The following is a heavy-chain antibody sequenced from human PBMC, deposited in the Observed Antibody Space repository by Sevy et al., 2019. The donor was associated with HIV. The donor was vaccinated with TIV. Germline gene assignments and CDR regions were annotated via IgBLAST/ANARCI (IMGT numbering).Heavy chain of an antibody. CDR3: AGGRGISTTCPVPNWFDP. D-gene: IGHD2-2*01. V-gene: IGHV3-21*01. J-gene: IGHJ5*02. Sequence: GGSLRLSCAGSGFTFSSYTMNWVRQAPGKGLEWVSSISSSSSYIYYADSVKGRFTISRDNAKNSLYLQMNSLRAEDTAVYYGAGGRGISTTCPVPNWFDPGAREPWSPSPQ. CDR2: ISSSSSYI. CDR1: GFTFSSYT.